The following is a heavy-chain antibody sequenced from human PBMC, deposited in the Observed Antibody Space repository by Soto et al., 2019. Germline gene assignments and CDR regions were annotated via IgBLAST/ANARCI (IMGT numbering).Heavy chain of an antibody. CDR1: GGSISSGGYY. Sequence: SETLSLTCTVSGGSISSGGYYWSWIRQHPGKGLEWIGYIYYSGSTYYNPSLKSRVTISVDTSKNQFSLKLSSVTAADTAVYYCARDKRDGYNLRYYYGMDVWGQGTTVTVYS. D-gene: IGHD5-12*01. CDR3: ARDKRDGYNLRYYYGMDV. J-gene: IGHJ6*02. CDR2: IYYSGST. V-gene: IGHV4-31*03.